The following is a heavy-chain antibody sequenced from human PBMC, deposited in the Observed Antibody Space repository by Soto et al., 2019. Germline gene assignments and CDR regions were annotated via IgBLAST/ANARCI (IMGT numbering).Heavy chain of an antibody. V-gene: IGHV3-23*01. CDR2: ISSGGST. J-gene: IGHJ4*02. CDR1: GFTFSSYA. Sequence: GGSLRLSCAASGFTFSSYAMSWVRQAPGKGLEWVSGISSGGSTHYPDSVKGRFTISRDNSKNTLYLQMNSLRAEDTAVYYCAKDREAAPLDPYNYYESGSYSQTCDYWGQGTLVTVSS. CDR3: AKDREAAPLDPYNYYESGSYSQTCDY. D-gene: IGHD3-10*01.